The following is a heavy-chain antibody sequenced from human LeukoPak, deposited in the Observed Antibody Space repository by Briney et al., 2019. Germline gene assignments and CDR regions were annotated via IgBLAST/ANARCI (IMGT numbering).Heavy chain of an antibody. CDR1: GYTLTELP. J-gene: IGHJ1*01. V-gene: IGHV1-24*01. CDR3: ATAQPPYSSSWHQH. Sequence: ASVKVSCKVSGYTLTELPMHWVRQAPGKGLEWMGGFDPEDGETIYAQKFQGRVTMTEDTSTDTAYMELSSLRSEDTAVYYCATAQPPYSSSWHQHWGQGTLVTVSS. CDR2: FDPEDGET. D-gene: IGHD6-13*01.